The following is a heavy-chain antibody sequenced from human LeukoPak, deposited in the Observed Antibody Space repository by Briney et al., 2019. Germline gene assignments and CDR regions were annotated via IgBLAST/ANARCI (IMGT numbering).Heavy chain of an antibody. J-gene: IGHJ4*02. CDR1: GGSISSSSYY. D-gene: IGHD6-13*01. CDR3: ARVRDSAAAGTVDY. Sequence: PSETLSLTCTVSGGSISSSSYYWGWIRQPPGKGLEWIGSIYYSGSTYYNPSLKSRVTISVDTSKNQFSLKLSSVTAADTAVYYCARVRDSAAAGTVDYWGQGTLVTVSS. CDR2: IYYSGST. V-gene: IGHV4-39*07.